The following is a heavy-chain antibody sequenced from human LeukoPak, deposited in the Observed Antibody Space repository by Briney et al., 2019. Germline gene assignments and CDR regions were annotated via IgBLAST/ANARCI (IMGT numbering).Heavy chain of an antibody. CDR3: ARTLGVPSAFDP. V-gene: IGHV3-74*01. J-gene: IGHJ5*02. Sequence: PGGSLRLACAASRCTFRSFWMRWDRQAPGKGLLWVSRINSDGTSTTYADSVKGRFTISRDNAKNTVYLQMNSLRAEDTAVYYCARTLGVPSAFDPWGQGTLVTVSS. CDR1: RCTFRSFW. D-gene: IGHD2-2*01. CDR2: INSDGTST.